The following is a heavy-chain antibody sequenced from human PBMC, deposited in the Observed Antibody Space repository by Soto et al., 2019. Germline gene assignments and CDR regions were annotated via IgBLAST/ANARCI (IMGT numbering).Heavy chain of an antibody. V-gene: IGHV1-69*06. CDR3: ARRASGYDFEDYYYYGMDV. CDR2: IIPIFGTA. J-gene: IGHJ6*02. D-gene: IGHD5-12*01. Sequence: QVQLVQSGAEVKKPGSSVKVSCKASGGTFSSYAISWVRQAPGQGLEWMGGIIPIFGTANYAQKFQGRVTITADKSTSTADMELSSLRSEDTAVYYCARRASGYDFEDYYYYGMDVWGQGTTVTVSS. CDR1: GGTFSSYA.